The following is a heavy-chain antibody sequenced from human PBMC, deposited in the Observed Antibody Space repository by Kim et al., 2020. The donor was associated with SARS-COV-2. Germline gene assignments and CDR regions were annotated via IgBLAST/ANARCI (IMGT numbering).Heavy chain of an antibody. CDR3: ARYGGNPRGFQH. V-gene: IGHV4-59*01. CDR2: MYYSGST. J-gene: IGHJ1*01. CDR1: GGSISSYY. D-gene: IGHD2-15*01. Sequence: SETLSLTCTVSGGSISSYYWSWIRQPPGKGLEWIGYMYYSGSTSYSPSLKSRVTISVDSSKNQFSLELRSVTAADTAVYYCARYGGNPRGFQHWGQGTLVTVSS.